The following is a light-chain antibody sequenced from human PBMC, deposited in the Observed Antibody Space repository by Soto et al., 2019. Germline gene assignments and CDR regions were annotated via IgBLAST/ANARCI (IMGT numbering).Light chain of an antibody. Sequence: QSVLTQPPSASGPPGQGVPIFCPGRASNIGSNYVYWYQQLPGTAPKLLIYRNNQRPSGVPDRFSGSKSGTSASLAISGLRSEDEADYYCAAWDDSLSGYVFGTGTKLTVL. CDR2: RNN. CDR1: ASNIGSNY. J-gene: IGLJ1*01. V-gene: IGLV1-47*01. CDR3: AAWDDSLSGYV.